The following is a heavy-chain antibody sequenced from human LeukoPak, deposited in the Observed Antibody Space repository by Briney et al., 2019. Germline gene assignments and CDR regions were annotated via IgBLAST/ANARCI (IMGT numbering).Heavy chain of an antibody. CDR3: AILSGSSFDY. CDR2: IYTSGST. Sequence: KPSQTLSLTCTVSGGSISSGSYYWSWIRQPAGKGLEWIGRIYTSGSTNYNPSLKSRVTISVDTSKNQFSLKLSSVTAADTAAYYCAILSGSSFDYWGQGTLVTVSS. J-gene: IGHJ4*02. D-gene: IGHD5-12*01. V-gene: IGHV4-61*02. CDR1: GGSISSGSYY.